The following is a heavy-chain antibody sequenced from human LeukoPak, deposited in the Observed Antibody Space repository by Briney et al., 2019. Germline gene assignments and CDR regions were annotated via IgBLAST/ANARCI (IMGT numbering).Heavy chain of an antibody. J-gene: IGHJ1*01. Sequence: PGGSLRLSCAVSGFTFRSYWMHWVRQAPWKGLVWVSRIKSDGKTNYADSVKGRFTISRDNAKNTVSLQMNSLRAEDTGVYYCARAPSEIGGYYPEYFRHWGQGTLVTVSS. CDR2: IKSDGKT. D-gene: IGHD3-22*01. V-gene: IGHV3-74*01. CDR3: ARAPSEIGGYYPEYFRH. CDR1: GFTFRSYW.